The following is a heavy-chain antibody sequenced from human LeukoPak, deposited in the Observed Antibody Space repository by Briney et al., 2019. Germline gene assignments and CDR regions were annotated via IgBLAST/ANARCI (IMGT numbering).Heavy chain of an antibody. V-gene: IGHV1-18*01. CDR2: ISSSSGNT. CDR3: AREHPHFGELWNDY. J-gene: IGHJ4*02. Sequence: ASVNVSCKASGFTFSSYGISWVRQAPGQGLEWMGWISSSSGNTNYAQKFQDRVTMTTDKSTSTAYMELRSLRSDDTAVYYCAREHPHFGELWNDYWGQGTPVTVSS. D-gene: IGHD3-10*01. CDR1: GFTFSSYG.